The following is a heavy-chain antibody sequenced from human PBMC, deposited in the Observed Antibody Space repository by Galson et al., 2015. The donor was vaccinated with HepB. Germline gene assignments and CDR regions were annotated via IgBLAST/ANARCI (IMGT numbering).Heavy chain of an antibody. CDR2: ISGSGGST. Sequence: SLRLSCAASGFTFRSYAMSWVRQAPGKGLEWVSGISGSGGSTYYADSVKGRFTISRDNSNNTLYLQMNSLRAEDTAVYYCALPKGYKTSAFDIWGQGTMVTVSS. CDR1: GFTFRSYA. D-gene: IGHD1-1*01. J-gene: IGHJ3*02. CDR3: ALPKGYKTSAFDI. V-gene: IGHV3-23*01.